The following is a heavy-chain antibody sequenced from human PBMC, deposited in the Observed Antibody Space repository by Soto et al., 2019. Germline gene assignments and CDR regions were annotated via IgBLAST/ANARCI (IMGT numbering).Heavy chain of an antibody. Sequence: QVQLQESGPGLVKPSETLSLTCTVSGGSISSYYWSWIRQPPGKGLEWIGYIYYSGSTNYNPSLKSRVTISVDTSTNQFSLKLSSVTAADTAVYYCAKDYGDYVGAFDIWGQGTMVTVSS. CDR2: IYYSGST. CDR3: AKDYGDYVGAFDI. V-gene: IGHV4-59*01. CDR1: GGSISSYY. D-gene: IGHD4-17*01. J-gene: IGHJ3*02.